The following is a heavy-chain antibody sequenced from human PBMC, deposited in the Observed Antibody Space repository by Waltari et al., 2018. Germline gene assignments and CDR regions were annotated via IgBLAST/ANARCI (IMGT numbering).Heavy chain of an antibody. CDR2: IIPSFGTA. J-gene: IGHJ6*02. Sequence: QVQLVQSGAEVKKPGSSVKVSCKASGGTFSSSAISWVRQAPGQGLEWMGGIIPSFGTANYAQKFQGRVTITADESTSTAYMELSSLRSEDTAVYYCAREGGSYGVPSFYYYGMDVWGQGTTVTVSS. CDR1: GGTFSSSA. D-gene: IGHD1-26*01. V-gene: IGHV1-69*01. CDR3: AREGGSYGVPSFYYYGMDV.